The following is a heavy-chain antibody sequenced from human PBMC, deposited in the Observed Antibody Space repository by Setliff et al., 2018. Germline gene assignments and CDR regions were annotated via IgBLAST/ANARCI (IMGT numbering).Heavy chain of an antibody. D-gene: IGHD3-3*01. J-gene: IGHJ3*02. CDR3: ARQAIFGSDAFDI. V-gene: IGHV5-51*01. Sequence: PGESLKISCKGSGDTFSRYWIGWVRQVPGKGLEWMGIIYPGDSDTRYSPSFQGQVTISADKSINTAYLQWSSLKASDTAMYYCARQAIFGSDAFDIWGQGTMVTVSS. CDR2: IYPGDSDT. CDR1: GDTFSRYW.